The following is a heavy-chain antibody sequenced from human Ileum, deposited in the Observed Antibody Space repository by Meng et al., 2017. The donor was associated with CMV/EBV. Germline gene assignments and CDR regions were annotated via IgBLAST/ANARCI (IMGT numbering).Heavy chain of an antibody. Sequence: LAFAASGFTFSSYWMYWVRQAPGKGLEWVSHLNGDGTITNYADSVKGRFTISRDNAKNTMYLQMNSLRVEDTAVYYCARGTGSRLDPWGQGILVTVSS. CDR3: ARGTGSRLDP. CDR2: LNGDGTIT. CDR1: GFTFSSYW. J-gene: IGHJ5*02. V-gene: IGHV3-74*01. D-gene: IGHD3-9*01.